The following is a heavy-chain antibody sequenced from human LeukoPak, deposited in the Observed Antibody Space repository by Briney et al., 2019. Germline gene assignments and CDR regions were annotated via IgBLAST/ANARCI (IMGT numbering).Heavy chain of an antibody. Sequence: GGSLRLSCAVSGFTFSSHAMSWVRQAPGKGLEWISAISISGVTTYYAASVKGRFSISRDNSKNTVYLQMNSLRAEDTAVYHCATESRPNDYWGQGTLVTVSS. V-gene: IGHV3-23*01. CDR1: GFTFSSHA. CDR2: ISISGVTT. CDR3: ATESRPNDY. J-gene: IGHJ4*02.